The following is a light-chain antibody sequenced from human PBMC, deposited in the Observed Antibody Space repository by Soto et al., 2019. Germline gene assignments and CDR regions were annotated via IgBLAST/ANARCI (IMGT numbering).Light chain of an antibody. CDR1: QSVSSSY. J-gene: IGKJ1*01. CDR2: AAS. CDR3: HQYCSAPRT. V-gene: IGKV3-20*01. Sequence: EIVLTQSPGTLSLSPGERATLSCRASQSVSSSYLAWYQQKPGQPPRLLIYAASTRATGIPERFSGSGSGTDFTLTISRVEPEDFAVYHCHQYCSAPRTFGQGTKVDIK.